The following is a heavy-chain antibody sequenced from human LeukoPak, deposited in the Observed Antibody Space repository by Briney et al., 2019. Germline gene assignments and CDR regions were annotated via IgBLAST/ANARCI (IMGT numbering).Heavy chain of an antibody. CDR3: AKDRGSSGNYRHFDY. Sequence: GGSLRLSCAASGFSFSAYAMNWVRQAPGQGLEWVSSISRTGTKTDYAESVKGRFTISTDSSKSTVYLQMNSLRAEDTAVYFCAKDRGSSGNYRHFDYWGQGTLVTVSS. J-gene: IGHJ4*02. CDR2: ISRTGTKT. CDR1: GFSFSAYA. V-gene: IGHV3-23*01. D-gene: IGHD6-19*01.